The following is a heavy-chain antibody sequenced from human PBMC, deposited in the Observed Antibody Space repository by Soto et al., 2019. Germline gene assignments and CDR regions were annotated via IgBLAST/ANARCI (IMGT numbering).Heavy chain of an antibody. CDR2: IKQDGSEK. V-gene: IGHV3-7*01. J-gene: IGHJ4*02. CDR1: GFTFSSYW. D-gene: IGHD1-1*01. CDR3: ARLGLAGTTCYFDY. Sequence: EVQLVESGGGLVQPGGSLRLSCAASGFTFSSYWMSWVRQAPGKGLEWVANIKQDGSEKYYVDSVKGRFTISRDNAKNSLYLQMNSLRAEDTAVYYCARLGLAGTTCYFDYWGQGTLVTVSS.